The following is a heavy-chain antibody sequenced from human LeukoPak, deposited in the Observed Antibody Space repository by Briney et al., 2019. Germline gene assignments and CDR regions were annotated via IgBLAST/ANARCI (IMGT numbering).Heavy chain of an antibody. V-gene: IGHV3-15*01. CDR2: IKSKTDGGTT. D-gene: IGHD3-10*01. Sequence: GGSLRLSCAASGFTFSSSAMSWVRQAPGKGLEWVGRIKSKTDGGTTDYAAPVKGRFTISRDDSKNTVYLQMNSLKTEDTAVYYCTTYYGSGSWYGMDVWGQGTTVTVSS. CDR1: GFTFSSSA. J-gene: IGHJ6*02. CDR3: TTYYGSGSWYGMDV.